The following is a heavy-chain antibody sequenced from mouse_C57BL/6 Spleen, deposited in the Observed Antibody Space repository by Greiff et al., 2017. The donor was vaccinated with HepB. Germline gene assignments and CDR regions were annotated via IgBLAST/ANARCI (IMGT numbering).Heavy chain of an antibody. CDR3: ARFYHDDDY. V-gene: IGHV1-69*01. Sequence: QVQLQQPGAELVMPGASVKLSCKASGYTFTSYWMHWVKQRPGQGLEWIGEIDPSDSYTNYNQKFKGKSTLTVDKSSSTAYMQLRSLPSEASPVYYCARFYHDDDYWGQGTTLTVAS. D-gene: IGHD2-13*01. CDR2: IDPSDSYT. CDR1: GYTFTSYW. J-gene: IGHJ2*01.